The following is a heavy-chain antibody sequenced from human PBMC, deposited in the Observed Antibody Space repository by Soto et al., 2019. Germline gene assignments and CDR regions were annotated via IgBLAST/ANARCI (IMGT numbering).Heavy chain of an antibody. Sequence: QSGGSLRLSCAASGFTFSTYGMHWVRQAPGKGLEWVGLISYDGVNKYYADSVEGRFTISRDNSKNTLYLQMNSLRAEDTAVYYCAKGTYMFGYGYFDLWGRGTLVTVSS. D-gene: IGHD3-3*02. CDR2: ISYDGVNK. CDR1: GFTFSTYG. J-gene: IGHJ2*01. V-gene: IGHV3-30*18. CDR3: AKGTYMFGYGYFDL.